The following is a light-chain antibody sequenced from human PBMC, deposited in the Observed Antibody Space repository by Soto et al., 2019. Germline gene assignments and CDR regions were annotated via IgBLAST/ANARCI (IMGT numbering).Light chain of an antibody. J-gene: IGLJ3*02. Sequence: QSVPTQPPSASGTPGQRVTISCSGSSSNVGRNAVNWYQQFPGTAPKLLIYTNNQRPSRVPDRFSGSRSGTSASLAISGLQSEDEGDYYCSTWDDSLNGVVFGGGTKVTVL. CDR1: SSNVGRNA. CDR3: STWDDSLNGVV. V-gene: IGLV1-44*01. CDR2: TNN.